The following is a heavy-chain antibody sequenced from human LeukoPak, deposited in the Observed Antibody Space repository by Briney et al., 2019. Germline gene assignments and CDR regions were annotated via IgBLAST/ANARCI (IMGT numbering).Heavy chain of an antibody. CDR1: GGSFSGYY. J-gene: IGHJ3*02. Sequence: WETLSLTCAVYGGSFSGYYWSWIRQPPGKGLAWIGEITHSGSTNYNPSLKSRVTISVDTSKNQFSLKLSSVSAADTAVYYCARVGIAALDAFDIWGQGTMVTVSS. CDR2: ITHSGST. D-gene: IGHD6-6*01. CDR3: ARVGIAALDAFDI. V-gene: IGHV4-34*01.